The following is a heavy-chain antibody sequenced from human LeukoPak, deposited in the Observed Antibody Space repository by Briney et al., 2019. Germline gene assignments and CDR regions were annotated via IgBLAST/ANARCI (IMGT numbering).Heavy chain of an antibody. CDR3: ARGYCSSTSCHTQSDYDY. Sequence: ASVKVSCKASGYTFTSYGISWVRQAPGQGLEWMGWISAYNGNTNYAQKLQGRVTMTTDTPTSTAYMELRSLRSDDTAVYYCARGYCSSTSCHTQSDYDYWGQGTLVTVSS. CDR1: GYTFTSYG. D-gene: IGHD2-2*02. V-gene: IGHV1-18*01. J-gene: IGHJ4*02. CDR2: ISAYNGNT.